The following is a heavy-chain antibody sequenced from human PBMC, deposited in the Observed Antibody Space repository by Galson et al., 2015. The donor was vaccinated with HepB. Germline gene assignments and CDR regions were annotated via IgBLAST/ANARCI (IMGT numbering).Heavy chain of an antibody. CDR2: INAGNGNT. CDR1: GYTFTSYA. V-gene: IGHV1-3*01. CDR3: ARELVRTARRSGGWFDA. J-gene: IGHJ5*02. Sequence: SVKVSCKASGYTFTSYAMHWVRQAPGQRLEWMGWINAGNGNTKYSQKFQGRVTITRDTSANTAYMELSSLRSEDTAVYYCARELVRTARRSGGWFDAWGQGTLVTVSS. D-gene: IGHD2-8*02.